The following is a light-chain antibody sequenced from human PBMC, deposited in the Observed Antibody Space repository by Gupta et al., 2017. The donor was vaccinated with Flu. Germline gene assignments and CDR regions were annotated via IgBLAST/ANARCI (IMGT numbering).Light chain of an antibody. Sequence: RATLSCSASQTIRGFLAWYQQKPGQAPRLLIFDASDRATDIPARFSGSGSGTDFTLTISSLEPEDFAVYYCHHRDNWPPLSTFGPGTKVDI. CDR3: HHRDNWPPLST. CDR2: DAS. J-gene: IGKJ3*01. V-gene: IGKV3-11*01. CDR1: QTIRGF.